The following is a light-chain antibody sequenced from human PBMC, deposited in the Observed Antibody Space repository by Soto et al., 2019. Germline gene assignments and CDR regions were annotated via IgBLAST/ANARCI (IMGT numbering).Light chain of an antibody. Sequence: EIVLTQSPATLSLSPGEGATLSCRASQTVSSYLAWYQQKPGQAPRLLIYDASKRATGIPARCSGSGSGTDFTLAISSLETEDFAVYYCRQRINWPLTFGGGTKVEIK. CDR3: RQRINWPLT. V-gene: IGKV3-11*01. J-gene: IGKJ4*01. CDR2: DAS. CDR1: QTVSSY.